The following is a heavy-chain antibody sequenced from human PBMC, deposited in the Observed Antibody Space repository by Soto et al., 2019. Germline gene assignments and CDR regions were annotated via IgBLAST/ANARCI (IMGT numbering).Heavy chain of an antibody. CDR3: VKGAWLDY. Sequence: GGSLRLSCAASGFTFSTFDMTWVRQAPGKGLEWVSLMRVTAGSTYYADSVKGRFTISRDNSKNTLYLQMNSLRAEDTAVYFCVKGAWLDYWGQGNMVTVSS. CDR1: GFTFSTFD. V-gene: IGHV3-23*01. J-gene: IGHJ4*02. CDR2: MRVTAGST.